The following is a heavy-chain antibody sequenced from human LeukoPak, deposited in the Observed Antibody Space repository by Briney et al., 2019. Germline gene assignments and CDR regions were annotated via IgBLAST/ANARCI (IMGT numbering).Heavy chain of an antibody. D-gene: IGHD2-2*01. CDR1: GFTFNDYY. J-gene: IGHJ4*02. CDR3: AIGYGSSTSSIDY. Sequence: GGSLRLSCAASGFTFNDYYMSWICQAPGKGLEWVSYISSSGSTIYYADSVKGRFTISRDNAKNSLYLQMNSLRAEDTAVYYCAIGYGSSTSSIDYWGQGTLVTVSS. CDR2: ISSSGSTI. V-gene: IGHV3-11*01.